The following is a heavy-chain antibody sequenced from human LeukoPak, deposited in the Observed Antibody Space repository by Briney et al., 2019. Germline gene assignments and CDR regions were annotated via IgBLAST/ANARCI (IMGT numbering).Heavy chain of an antibody. J-gene: IGHJ4*02. CDR3: ARPAAGLGGFDY. CDR2: IYPGDSAT. D-gene: IGHD3-16*01. Sequence: PGEALQISFRGSGYRFTSYWIAWVRPMPGKGLEWMATIYPGDSATTYGPSFQGQVTISADKSITTAYLQWSSLTPSDTAMYYCARPAAGLGGFDYWGQGTLVTVSS. CDR1: GYRFTSYW. V-gene: IGHV5-51*01.